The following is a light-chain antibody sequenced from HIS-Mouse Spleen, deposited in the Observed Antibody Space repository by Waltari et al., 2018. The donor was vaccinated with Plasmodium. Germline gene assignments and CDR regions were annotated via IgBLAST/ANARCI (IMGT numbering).Light chain of an antibody. CDR1: ALPKKY. CDR3: YSTDSSGNHRV. CDR2: EDS. Sequence: SYELTQPPSVSVSPGQTARLTCSGDALPKKYAYWYQQKSGQAPVLVSYEDSKRPSGIPERCSGSSSGTMATLTISGAQVEDEADYYCYSTDSSGNHRVFGGGTKLTVL. V-gene: IGLV3-10*01. J-gene: IGLJ3*02.